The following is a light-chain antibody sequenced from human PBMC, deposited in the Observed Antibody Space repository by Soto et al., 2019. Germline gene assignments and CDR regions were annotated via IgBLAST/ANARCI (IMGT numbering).Light chain of an antibody. J-gene: IGLJ3*02. Sequence: QSALTQPASVSGSPGQAITISCTGTSSDVGGYNLVSWYQQHPGKAPKLMIYEGSKRPSGVSNRFSGYKSGNTACLTISGLQAEDEADYYCCSYAGSRVFGGGTKLTVL. V-gene: IGLV2-23*01. CDR3: CSYAGSRV. CDR2: EGS. CDR1: SSDVGGYNL.